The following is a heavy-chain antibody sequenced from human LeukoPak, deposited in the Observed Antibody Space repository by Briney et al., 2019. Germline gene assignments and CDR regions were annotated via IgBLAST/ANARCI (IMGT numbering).Heavy chain of an antibody. V-gene: IGHV3-30*18. CDR2: ISYDGSNK. D-gene: IGHD4-17*01. CDR1: GFTFSRYG. Sequence: GGSLRLSCAASGFTFSRYGMHWVRQAPGKGLEWVAVISYDGSNKYYADSVKGRFTISRDNSKNTLYLQMNSLRAEDTAVYYCAKSGGVTTTLGYWGQGTLVTVSS. J-gene: IGHJ4*02. CDR3: AKSGGVTTTLGY.